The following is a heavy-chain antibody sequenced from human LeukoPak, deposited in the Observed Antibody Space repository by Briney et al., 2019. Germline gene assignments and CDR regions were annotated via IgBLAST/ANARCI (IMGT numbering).Heavy chain of an antibody. CDR3: ARLEAYYGSGSADY. CDR1: GSIITSYW. V-gene: IGHV5-51*01. J-gene: IGHJ4*02. Sequence: PGAAPQIFCWGSGSIITSYWIGWGRPVPGKGVGGMGINYLGDSDTRYSPSFQGQVTISAHKSISTAYLQWSSLKSSDTAMYYCARLEAYYGSGSADYWGQGTLVTVSS. D-gene: IGHD3-10*01. CDR2: NYLGDSDT.